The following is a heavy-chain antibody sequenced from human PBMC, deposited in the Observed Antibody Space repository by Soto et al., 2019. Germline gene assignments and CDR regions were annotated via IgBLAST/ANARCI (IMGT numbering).Heavy chain of an antibody. Sequence: TGGSLRLSCSGSGFTFDNYAMNWVRQAPGKGLEWVGLIRNKTYGRTTEYAASVKGRFTISRDDSSGIAYLQMNSLKTEDSAVYFCARAESPAVAYFFDNWGQGTLVTVSS. CDR3: ARAESPAVAYFFDN. J-gene: IGHJ4*02. V-gene: IGHV3-49*04. CDR2: IRNKTYGRTT. D-gene: IGHD2-15*01. CDR1: GFTFDNYA.